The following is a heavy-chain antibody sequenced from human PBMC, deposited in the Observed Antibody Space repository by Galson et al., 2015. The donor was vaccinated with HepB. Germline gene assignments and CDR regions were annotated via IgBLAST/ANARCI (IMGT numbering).Heavy chain of an antibody. CDR2: IIPIFGTA. CDR3: ARTGGGGYSYGYDYYYYGIDV. Sequence: SVKVSCKASGGTFSSYAISWVRQAPGQGLEWMGGIIPIFGTANYAQKFQGRVTITADESTSTAYMELSSLRSEDTAVYYCARTGGGGYSYGYDYYYYGIDVWGQGTTVTVSS. J-gene: IGHJ6*02. CDR1: GGTFSSYA. D-gene: IGHD5-18*01. V-gene: IGHV1-69*13.